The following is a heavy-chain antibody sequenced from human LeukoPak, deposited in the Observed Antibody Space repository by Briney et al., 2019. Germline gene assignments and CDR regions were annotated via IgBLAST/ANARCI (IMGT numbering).Heavy chain of an antibody. CDR1: GYTFTSYY. CDR2: INPSGGST. CDR3: ARAVSSHWLALTPYYYGMDV. Sequence: ASVKVSCMASGYTFTSYYMHWVRQAPGQGLEWMGIINPSGGSTSYAQKFQGRVTMTRDTSTSTVYMELSSLRSEDTAVYYCARAVSSHWLALTPYYYGMDVWGQGTTVTVSS. V-gene: IGHV1-46*01. J-gene: IGHJ6*02. D-gene: IGHD6-19*01.